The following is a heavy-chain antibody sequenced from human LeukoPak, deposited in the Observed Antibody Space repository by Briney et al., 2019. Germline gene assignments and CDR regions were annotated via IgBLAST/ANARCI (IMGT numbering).Heavy chain of an antibody. CDR1: GFTFSDYY. J-gene: IGHJ4*02. Sequence: KSGGSLRLSCAASGFTFSDYYMSWIRQAPGKGLDWVSYISSSGSTIYYADSVKGRFTISRDNSKNTLYLQMNSLRAEDTAVYYCAREARGSSDWSMPEYWGQGTLVTVSS. CDR3: AREARGSSDWSMPEY. D-gene: IGHD6-13*01. V-gene: IGHV3-11*04. CDR2: ISSSGSTI.